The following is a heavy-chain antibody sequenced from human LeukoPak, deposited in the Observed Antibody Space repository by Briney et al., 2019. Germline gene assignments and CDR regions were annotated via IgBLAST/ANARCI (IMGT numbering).Heavy chain of an antibody. CDR2: TSYTGST. CDR1: GVSISSDF. CDR3: ARHKLRYNWFDP. J-gene: IGHJ5*02. Sequence: PSETLSLTCTVSGVSISSDFWSWIRQSPGKGLEWIGYTSYTGSTNYNPSLKSRVTMSTDASKNQFSLKLSSVTAADTAVYYCARHKLRYNWFDPWGQGTLVTVSS. V-gene: IGHV4-59*08. D-gene: IGHD1-1*01.